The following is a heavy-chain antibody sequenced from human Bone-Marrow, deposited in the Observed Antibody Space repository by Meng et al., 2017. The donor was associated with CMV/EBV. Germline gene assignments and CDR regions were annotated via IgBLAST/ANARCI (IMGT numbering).Heavy chain of an antibody. CDR2: INSDGSST. D-gene: IGHD3-22*01. Sequence: ETLSLTCAASGFTFSSYWMHWVRQAPGKGLVWVSRINSDGSSTSYADSVKGRFTISRDNAKNTLYLQMNSLRAEDTAVYYCARVYYDSSGYQGLYGMDVWGQGTTVTGSS. J-gene: IGHJ6*02. CDR3: ARVYYDSSGYQGLYGMDV. V-gene: IGHV3-74*01. CDR1: GFTFSSYW.